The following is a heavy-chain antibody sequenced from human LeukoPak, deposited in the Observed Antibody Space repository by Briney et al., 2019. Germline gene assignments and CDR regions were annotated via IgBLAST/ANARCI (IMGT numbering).Heavy chain of an antibody. V-gene: IGHV4-59*12. D-gene: IGHD1-14*01. CDR2: IYYSGST. Sequence: SETLSLTCTISGVSISSYYWSWVRQPAGKGLEWIGYIYYSGSTYYNPSLKSRVTISVDTSKNQFSLKLSSVTAADTAVYYCARFTHRTRDAFDIWGQGTMVTVSS. CDR3: ARFTHRTRDAFDI. J-gene: IGHJ3*02. CDR1: GVSISSYY.